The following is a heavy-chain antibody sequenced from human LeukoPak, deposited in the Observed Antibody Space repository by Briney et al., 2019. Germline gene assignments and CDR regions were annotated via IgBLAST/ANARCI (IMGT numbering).Heavy chain of an antibody. Sequence: SETLSLTCTVSGGSVSSGSYYWSWIRQPPGKGLEWIGYIYYSGSTNYNPSLKSRVTISVDTSKNQFSLQLRSVTPEDTAVYYCARSQTGGTFDYWGQGALVTVSS. D-gene: IGHD1-26*01. CDR1: GGSVSSGSYY. J-gene: IGHJ4*02. V-gene: IGHV4-61*01. CDR2: IYYSGST. CDR3: ARSQTGGTFDY.